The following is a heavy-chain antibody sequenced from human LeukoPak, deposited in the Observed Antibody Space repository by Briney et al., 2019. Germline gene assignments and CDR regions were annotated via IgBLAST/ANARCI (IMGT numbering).Heavy chain of an antibody. J-gene: IGHJ4*02. CDR3: ARDWARGIYDPPRY. V-gene: IGHV1-18*01. CDR1: GYTFTSYG. CDR2: ISAYNGNT. Sequence: GASVKVSCKASGYTFTSYGISWVRQAPGQGLEWMGWISAYNGNTNYAQKFQGRVTMTRNTSISTAYMELSRLRSDDTAVYYCARDWARGIYDPPRYWGQGTLVTVSS. D-gene: IGHD3-16*01.